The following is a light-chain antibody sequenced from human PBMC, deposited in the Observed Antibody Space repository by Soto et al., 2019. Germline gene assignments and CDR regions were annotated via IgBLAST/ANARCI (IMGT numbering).Light chain of an antibody. CDR2: KVS. CDR1: QSLVHSDGNTY. V-gene: IGKV2-24*01. Sequence: DIVMTQTPLSSPVTLGQPASISCRSSQSLVHSDGNTYLSWLQQRPGQPPRLLIYKVSTRFSGVPDRFRVSGAGTDFTMKISMVEVEYVGIYYRIQATQRPLTFGGGSKVEIK. J-gene: IGKJ4*01. CDR3: IQATQRPLT.